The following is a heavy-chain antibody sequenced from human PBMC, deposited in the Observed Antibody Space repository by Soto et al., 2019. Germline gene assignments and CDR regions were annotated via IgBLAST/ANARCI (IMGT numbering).Heavy chain of an antibody. V-gene: IGHV4-39*01. CDR1: GGSISSSPYY. J-gene: IGHJ4*02. D-gene: IGHD1-1*01. CDR2: IYYNGNT. CDR3: ARHGPLTNNWHQLNC. Sequence: QLQLQESGPGLVEPSETLSLTCTVSGGSISSSPYYWAWIRQPPGKGLQWIGNIYYNGNTFYNPSLKSRVAIYIDTSKNQFSLRLSSVTASDTAVYYCARHGPLTNNWHQLNCWGQGTLVTVSS.